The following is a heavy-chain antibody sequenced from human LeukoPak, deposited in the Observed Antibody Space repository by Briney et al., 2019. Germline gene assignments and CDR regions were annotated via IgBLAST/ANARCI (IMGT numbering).Heavy chain of an antibody. Sequence: GGSLRLSCAASGFTFSSFWISWVRQAPGKGLEWVANIKQDGSEKYYVDSVKGRFTISRDNAKNSLYLQMNSLRAEDTAVYYCARLGVRGVPFDYWGQGTLVTVSS. CDR1: GFTFSSFW. D-gene: IGHD3-10*01. V-gene: IGHV3-7*01. CDR2: IKQDGSEK. J-gene: IGHJ4*02. CDR3: ARLGVRGVPFDY.